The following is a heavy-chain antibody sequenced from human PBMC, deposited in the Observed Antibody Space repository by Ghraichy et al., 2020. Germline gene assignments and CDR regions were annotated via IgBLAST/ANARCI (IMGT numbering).Heavy chain of an antibody. V-gene: IGHV3-74*01. CDR1: GFTFSSYW. CDR3: ARVNYCGGDCSSHDLIDY. CDR2: INSDGSST. J-gene: IGHJ4*02. D-gene: IGHD2-21*01. Sequence: GGSLRLSCAASGFTFSSYWMHWVRQAPGKGLVWVSRINSDGSSTSYADSVKGRFTISRDNAKNTLYLQMNSLRAEDTAVYYCARVNYCGGDCSSHDLIDYWGQGTLVTVSS.